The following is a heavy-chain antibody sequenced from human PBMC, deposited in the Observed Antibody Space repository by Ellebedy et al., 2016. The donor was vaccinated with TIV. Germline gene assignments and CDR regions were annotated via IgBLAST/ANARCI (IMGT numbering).Heavy chain of an antibody. J-gene: IGHJ4*02. V-gene: IGHV1-69*10. Sequence: AASVKVSCKASGGTFSSYAISWVRQAPGQGLEWMGWISAYNGNTNYAQKFQGRVTITADKSTSTAYMELSSLRSEDTAVYYCARDLNGDYVGVDYWGQGTLVTVSS. D-gene: IGHD4-17*01. CDR1: GGTFSSYA. CDR2: ISAYNGNT. CDR3: ARDLNGDYVGVDY.